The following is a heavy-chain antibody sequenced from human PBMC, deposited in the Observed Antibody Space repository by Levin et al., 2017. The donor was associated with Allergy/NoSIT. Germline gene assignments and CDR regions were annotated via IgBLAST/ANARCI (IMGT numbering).Heavy chain of an antibody. CDR3: ARNRIIVSGGNDYYYGMDV. CDR1: GGSVSSGTYY. V-gene: IGHV4-61*01. J-gene: IGHJ6*02. D-gene: IGHD5/OR15-5a*01. CDR2: INYRGVT. Sequence: SETLSLTCSVSGGSVSSGTYYWSWIRRPPGKGLEWIGYINYRGVTKYDPSLKSRVTISVDTSKNEFSLKVTSVTAADTAVYYCARNRIIVSGGNDYYYGMDVWGQGTTVTVSS.